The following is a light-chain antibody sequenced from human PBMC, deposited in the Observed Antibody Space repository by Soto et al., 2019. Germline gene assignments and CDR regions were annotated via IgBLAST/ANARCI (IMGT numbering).Light chain of an antibody. J-gene: IGLJ2*01. CDR2: DVS. CDR1: SSDVGGYNF. CDR3: SSYIASSTSVA. V-gene: IGLV2-14*03. Sequence: QSVLTQPASVSGSPGQSITISCTGTSSDVGGYNFVSWYQHHPGKATKLMIYDVSNRPSGVSNRFSGSKSGNTASLTISGLQAEDEADYYCSSYIASSTSVAFGGGTTVTVL.